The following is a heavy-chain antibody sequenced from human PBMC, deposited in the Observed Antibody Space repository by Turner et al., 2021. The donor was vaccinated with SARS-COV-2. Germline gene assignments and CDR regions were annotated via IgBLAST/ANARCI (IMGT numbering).Heavy chain of an antibody. J-gene: IGHJ6*02. D-gene: IGHD1-26*01. CDR2: FYKIGSI. CDR3: ARHQGSASGYDHGMNV. Sequence: QVQLQASGPGLVRPSENLSLTCTVSGGPISSKSWSWIRQSPGRGLEWIGYFYKIGSIDYNPTLRSRVTISVDTSKNQLSLNLISVTAADTAVYYCARHQGSASGYDHGMNVWGQGTAVIVSS. V-gene: IGHV4-59*08. CDR1: GGPISSKS.